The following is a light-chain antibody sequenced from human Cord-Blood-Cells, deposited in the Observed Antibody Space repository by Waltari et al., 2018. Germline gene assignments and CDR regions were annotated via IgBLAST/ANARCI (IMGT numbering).Light chain of an antibody. CDR3: QRNGSSLALT. Sequence: ELVFTHPPGTLSLSPGGSATRSCRAFQSVGTSYCAWYQHKPGQAPRVLIYAASSRATGIPDRFSGSGSGTDFTVTISGLEPEDFAGYYCQRNGSSLALTFGGGTKVEIK. J-gene: IGKJ4*01. CDR1: QSVGTSY. CDR2: AAS. V-gene: IGKV3-20*01.